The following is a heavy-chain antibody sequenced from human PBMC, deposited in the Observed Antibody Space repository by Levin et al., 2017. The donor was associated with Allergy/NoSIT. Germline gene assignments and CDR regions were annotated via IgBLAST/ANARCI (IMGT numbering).Heavy chain of an antibody. D-gene: IGHD5-18*01. J-gene: IGHJ4*02. CDR2: ISYDGSNK. Sequence: GGSLRLSCAASGFTFSSYAMHWVRQAPGKGLEWVAVISYDGSNKYYADSVKGRFTISRDNSKNTLYLQMNSLRAEDTAVYYCARGGREPLSYGLYIDYWGQGTLVTVSS. CDR3: ARGGREPLSYGLYIDY. V-gene: IGHV3-30-3*01. CDR1: GFTFSSYA.